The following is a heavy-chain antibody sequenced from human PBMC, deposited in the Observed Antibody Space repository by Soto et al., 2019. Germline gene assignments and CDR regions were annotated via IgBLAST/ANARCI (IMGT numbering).Heavy chain of an antibody. CDR1: GFTLSSYS. J-gene: IGHJ3*02. Sequence: KPGGSLRLSCAASGFTLSSYSMKWVRQAPGQELAWVSSISDSSLHIYYADSVKGRFTISRDDAKNSLYLQMNSLRAEDTAVYYCATDRGYDNSGYYDGAFDIWGQGTMVTVSS. CDR3: ATDRGYDNSGYYDGAFDI. D-gene: IGHD3-22*01. V-gene: IGHV3-21*01. CDR2: ISDSSLHI.